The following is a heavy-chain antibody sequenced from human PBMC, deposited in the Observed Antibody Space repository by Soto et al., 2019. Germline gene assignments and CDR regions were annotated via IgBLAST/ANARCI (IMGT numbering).Heavy chain of an antibody. V-gene: IGHV6-1*01. J-gene: IGHJ3*02. CDR2: TYYRSKWYF. Sequence: SQTLSLTCAISGDSVSTNSGAWNWIRQSPSRGLEWLGRTYYRSKWYFQYAASVKSRITINPDTSKNQISLQLNSVTPEDTALYYCVRDGCSPTTFYGGRMNAFDIWGQGKVVTV. CDR3: VRDGCSPTTFYGGRMNAFDI. CDR1: GDSVSTNSGA. D-gene: IGHD2-2*01.